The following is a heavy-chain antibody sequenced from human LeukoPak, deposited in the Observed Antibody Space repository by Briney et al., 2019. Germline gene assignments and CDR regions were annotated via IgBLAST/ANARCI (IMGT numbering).Heavy chain of an antibody. CDR1: GVSISSYY. D-gene: IGHD1-1*01. V-gene: IGHV4-59*01. J-gene: IGHJ6*03. CDR3: ASLWSEDYYYYMDV. Sequence: SETLSLTCTVSGVSISSYYWSWIRQPPGKGLEWIGYIYYSGSTNYNPSLKSRVTISVDTSKNQFSLKLSSVTAADTAVYYCASLWSEDYYYYMDVWGKGTTVTISS. CDR2: IYYSGST.